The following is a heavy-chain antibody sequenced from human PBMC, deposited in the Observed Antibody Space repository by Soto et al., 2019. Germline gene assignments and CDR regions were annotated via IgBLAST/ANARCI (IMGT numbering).Heavy chain of an antibody. V-gene: IGHV3-9*01. CDR3: ANGRGFLEYFDY. CDR2: ISWNSGSI. J-gene: IGHJ4*02. D-gene: IGHD3-3*01. CDR1: GFTFDDYA. Sequence: GGSLRLSCAASGFTFDDYAMHWVRQAPGKGLEWVSGISWNSGSIGYADSVKGRFTISRDNAKNSLYLQMNSLRAEDTALYYCANGRGFLEYFDYWGQGTLVTVSS.